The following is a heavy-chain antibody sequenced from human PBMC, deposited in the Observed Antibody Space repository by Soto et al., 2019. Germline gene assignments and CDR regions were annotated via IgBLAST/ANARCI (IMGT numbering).Heavy chain of an antibody. CDR3: ARDRHYDSSGRFDY. V-gene: IGHV4-61*01. CDR2: IYYSGST. D-gene: IGHD3-22*01. CDR1: GGSVSSGSYY. J-gene: IGHJ4*02. Sequence: QVQLQESGPGLVKPSETLFLTCTVSGGSVSSGSYYWSWIRQPPGKGLEWIGYIYYSGSTNYNPSLKSRVTISVDTSKNQFSLKLSSVTAADTAVYYCARDRHYDSSGRFDYWGQGTLVTVSS.